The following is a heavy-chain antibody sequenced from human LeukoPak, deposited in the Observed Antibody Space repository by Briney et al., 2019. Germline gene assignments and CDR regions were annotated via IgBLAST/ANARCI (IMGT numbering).Heavy chain of an antibody. V-gene: IGHV4-39*07. J-gene: IGHJ2*01. D-gene: IGHD6-6*01. CDR1: GGSISSSSYY. Sequence: SETLSLTCTVSGGSISSSSYYWGWIRQPPGKGLEWIGSISYSGSSYYNPSLESRVTMSLDTSKNQFSLKLSSVTAADTAVYYCARVDSSSRWYFDLWGRGTLVTVSS. CDR3: ARVDSSSRWYFDL. CDR2: ISYSGSS.